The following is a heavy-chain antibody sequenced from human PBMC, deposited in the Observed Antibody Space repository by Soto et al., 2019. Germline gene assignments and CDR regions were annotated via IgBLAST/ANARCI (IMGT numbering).Heavy chain of an antibody. J-gene: IGHJ4*02. CDR2: IYHSAST. CDR1: GGSISSGGYS. D-gene: IGHD6-13*01. V-gene: IGHV4-30-2*01. CDR3: ARDRGGAAPSTGQDC. Sequence: PSETLSLTCAVSGGSISSGGYSWSWIRQPPGKGLELIGYIYHSASTYYNPSLKGRFTISRDNAKNSLYLQMNSLRAEETAVYYCARDRGGAAPSTGQDCWGQGTLVTVSS.